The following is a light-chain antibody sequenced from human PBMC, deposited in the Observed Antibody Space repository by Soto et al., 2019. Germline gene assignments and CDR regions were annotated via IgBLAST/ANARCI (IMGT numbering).Light chain of an antibody. J-gene: IGKJ1*01. Sequence: EIVLTQSPGTLSLSPEERATLSCRASQSVSSSYLAWYQQKPGQAPRLLIYGASSRATGIPDRFSGSGSGTDFTLTISRLEPEDFAVYYCQQYGSPFGQGTKVEIK. CDR1: QSVSSSY. CDR3: QQYGSP. V-gene: IGKV3-20*01. CDR2: GAS.